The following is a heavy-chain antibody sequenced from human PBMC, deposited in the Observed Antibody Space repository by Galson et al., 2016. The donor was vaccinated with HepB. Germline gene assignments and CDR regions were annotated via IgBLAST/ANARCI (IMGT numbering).Heavy chain of an antibody. CDR1: GFTFSRYA. V-gene: IGHV3-64D*06. CDR2: ISSNGGTT. J-gene: IGHJ4*02. Sequence: SLRLSCAASGFTFSRYALHWVRQAPGKGLEYVSAISSNGGTTYYADSVKGRFTISRDNFKNTLYLQMSSLRAEDTAVYYCVKDFDYVWGSFRFQTKYYFDYWGQGTLVTVS. CDR3: VKDFDYVWGSFRFQTKYYFDY. D-gene: IGHD3-16*02.